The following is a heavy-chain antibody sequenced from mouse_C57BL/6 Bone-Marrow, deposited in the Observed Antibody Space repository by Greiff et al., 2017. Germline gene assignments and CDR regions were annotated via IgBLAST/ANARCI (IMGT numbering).Heavy chain of an antibody. CDR1: GYTFTSYW. CDR2: IDPSDSYT. J-gene: IGHJ1*03. Sequence: QQSCKASGYTFTSYWMHWVKQRPGQGLEWIGEIDPSDSYTNYNQKFKGKSTLTVDKSSSTAYMQLSSLTSEDSAVYYCARRGYDYDGYFDVWGTGTTVTVSS. CDR3: ARRGYDYDGYFDV. V-gene: IGHV1-69*01. D-gene: IGHD2-4*01.